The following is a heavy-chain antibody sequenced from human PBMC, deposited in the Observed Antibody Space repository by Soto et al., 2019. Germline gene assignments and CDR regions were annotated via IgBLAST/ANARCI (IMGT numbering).Heavy chain of an antibody. D-gene: IGHD6-13*01. J-gene: IGHJ4*02. V-gene: IGHV3-23*01. CDR2: ISGSGGST. CDR3: AKLASSWYPNYFDY. Sequence: GGSLRLSCAASGFTFSSYAISWARQAPGKGLEWVSAISGSGGSTYYADSVKGQFTISRDNSKNTLYLQMNSLRAEDTAVYYCAKLASSWYPNYFDYWGQGTLVTVSS. CDR1: GFTFSSYA.